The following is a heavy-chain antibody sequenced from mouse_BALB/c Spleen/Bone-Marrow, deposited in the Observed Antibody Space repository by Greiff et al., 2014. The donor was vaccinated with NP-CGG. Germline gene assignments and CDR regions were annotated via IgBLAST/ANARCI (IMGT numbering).Heavy chain of an antibody. CDR1: GYSITSDYA. J-gene: IGHJ2*01. D-gene: IGHD1-1*01. CDR2: ISYSGST. V-gene: IGHV3-2*02. Sequence: EVKLVESGPGPVKPSQSLSLTCTVTGYSITSDYAWNWIRQSPGNKLEWMGYISYSGSTSYNPSLKSRISITRDTSKNQFFLQLNSVTTEDTATYYCARSVYYGSSYVDYWGQGTTLTVSS. CDR3: ARSVYYGSSYVDY.